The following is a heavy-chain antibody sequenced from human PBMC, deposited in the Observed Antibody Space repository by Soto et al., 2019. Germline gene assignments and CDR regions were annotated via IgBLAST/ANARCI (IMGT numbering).Heavy chain of an antibody. Sequence: PSETLSLTCTVSGGSVSSGNDYWSWIRQPPGKGLEWIGRIFSSGSTSFYPSLGSRVAMSVDTSKNHFSLTLSSVTAADIAVYYCAREGSYSAYDFAHGIQLWSFDFWGQGALVTVSS. J-gene: IGHJ4*02. CDR2: IFSSGST. CDR1: GGSVSSGNDY. CDR3: AREGSYSAYDFAHGIQLWSFDF. V-gene: IGHV4-61*03. D-gene: IGHD5-12*01.